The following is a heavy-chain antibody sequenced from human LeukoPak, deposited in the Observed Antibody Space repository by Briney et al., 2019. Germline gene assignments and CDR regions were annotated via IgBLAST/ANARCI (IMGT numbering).Heavy chain of an antibody. CDR3: ARGRYYYDSSGYQNDLNY. D-gene: IGHD3-22*01. V-gene: IGHV1-69*05. CDR2: IIPIFGTA. Sequence: SVKVSCKASGGTFSSYAISWVRQAPGQGLEWMGGIIPIFGTANYAQKFQGRVTITTDESASTAYMELSSLRSEDTAVYYCARGRYYYDSSGYQNDLNYWGQGTLVTVSS. CDR1: GGTFSSYA. J-gene: IGHJ4*02.